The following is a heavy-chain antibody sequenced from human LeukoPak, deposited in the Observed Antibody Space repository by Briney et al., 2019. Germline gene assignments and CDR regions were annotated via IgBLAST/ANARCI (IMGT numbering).Heavy chain of an antibody. CDR1: RFTFSSYA. J-gene: IGHJ4*02. CDR2: ISYDGSNK. V-gene: IGHV3-30*04. CDR3: AKDQGSGAFDY. Sequence: HPGGSLRLSCAASRFTFSSYAMHWVRQAPGKRLEWVAVISYDGSNKYYADSVKGRFTISRDNSKNTLYLQMSSLRAEDTALYYCAKDQGSGAFDYWGQGTLVTVSS. D-gene: IGHD6-19*01.